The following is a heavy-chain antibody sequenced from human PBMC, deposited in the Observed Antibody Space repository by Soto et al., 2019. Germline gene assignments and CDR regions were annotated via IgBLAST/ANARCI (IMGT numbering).Heavy chain of an antibody. D-gene: IGHD5-18*01. Sequence: QLQLQESGPGLVKPSETLSLTCTVSGGSISSSSYYWGWIRQPPGKGLEWIGSIYYSGSTYYNPSLKSRVTISVDTSKNQFSLKLSSVTAADTAVYYCARPSYGSRRAYFDYWGQGTLVTVSS. CDR2: IYYSGST. V-gene: IGHV4-39*01. J-gene: IGHJ4*02. CDR1: GGSISSSSYY. CDR3: ARPSYGSRRAYFDY.